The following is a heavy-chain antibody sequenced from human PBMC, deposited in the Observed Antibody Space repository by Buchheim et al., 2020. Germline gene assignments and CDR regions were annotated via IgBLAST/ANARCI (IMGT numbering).Heavy chain of an antibody. Sequence: EVQLVESGGGLVQPGGSLRLSCAASGFTVSSNYMSWVRQAPGKGLEWVSVIYSGGSTYYADSVKGRFTISRDNYKNTLDLQMNSLRAEDTAVYYCARVTLTYYYDSSGYLNWGQGTL. V-gene: IGHV3-66*01. CDR3: ARVTLTYYYDSSGYLN. J-gene: IGHJ4*02. D-gene: IGHD3-22*01. CDR2: IYSGGST. CDR1: GFTVSSNY.